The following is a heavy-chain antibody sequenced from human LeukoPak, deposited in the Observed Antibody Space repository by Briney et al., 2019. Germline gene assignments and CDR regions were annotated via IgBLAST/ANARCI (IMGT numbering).Heavy chain of an antibody. V-gene: IGHV3-23*01. J-gene: IGHJ4*02. CDR2: ISGSGDST. D-gene: IGHD1-1*01. Sequence: HPGGSLRLSCAASGFTFSSYGMSWVRQAPGKGLEWVSTISGSGDSTYYADSVKGRFTISRDNSKNTLYLQMSSLRAEDTAVYYCATLRESLWIPEFDFWGEGTLVTVSS. CDR1: GFTFSSYG. CDR3: ATLRESLWIPEFDF.